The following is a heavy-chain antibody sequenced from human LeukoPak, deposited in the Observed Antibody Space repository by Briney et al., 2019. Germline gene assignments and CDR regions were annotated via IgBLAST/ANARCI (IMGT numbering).Heavy chain of an antibody. Sequence: SETLSLTCTVSGGSISTSNYYWGWIRQPPGKGLEWIGNIFYGGSTYYSPSLKSRVTISLDTSRNQFSLKLSSVTAADTAVYYCAAGKRIWQAAVGYYYYYYYMDVWGKGTTVTVSS. J-gene: IGHJ6*03. CDR1: GGSISTSNYY. CDR2: IFYGGST. D-gene: IGHD1-1*01. V-gene: IGHV4-39*07. CDR3: AAGKRIWQAAVGYYYYYYYMDV.